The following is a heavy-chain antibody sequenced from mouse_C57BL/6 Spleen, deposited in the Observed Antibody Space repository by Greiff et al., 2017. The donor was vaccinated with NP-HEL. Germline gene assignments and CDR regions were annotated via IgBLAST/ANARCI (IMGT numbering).Heavy chain of an antibody. V-gene: IGHV1-50*01. Sequence: QVQLQQPGAELVKPGASVKLSCKASGYTFTSYWMQWVKQRPGQGLEWIGEIDPSDSYTNYNQKFKGKATLTVDTSSSTAYMQLSSLTSEDSAVYYCARSGSHYGGFAYWGQGTLVTVSA. CDR3: ARSGSHYGGFAY. J-gene: IGHJ3*01. CDR1: GYTFTSYW. D-gene: IGHD1-2*01. CDR2: IDPSDSYT.